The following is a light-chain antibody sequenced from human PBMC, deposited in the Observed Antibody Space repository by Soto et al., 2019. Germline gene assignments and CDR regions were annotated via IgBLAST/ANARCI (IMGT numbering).Light chain of an antibody. CDR1: QSVSSN. V-gene: IGKV3-15*01. CDR3: QQYNNWPFT. Sequence: EIVMTHSPATLSVSPGERATLSCRASQSVSSNLAWYQQKPGQAPRLLIYGVSTRATGIPARFSGSGSGTEFTLTISSLQSEDFAVYYCQQYNNWPFTFGPGTKVDIK. J-gene: IGKJ3*01. CDR2: GVS.